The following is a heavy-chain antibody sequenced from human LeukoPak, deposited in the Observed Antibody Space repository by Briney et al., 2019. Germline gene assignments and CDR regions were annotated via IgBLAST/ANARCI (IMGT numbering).Heavy chain of an antibody. CDR1: GFTFSSYG. D-gene: IGHD2-15*01. J-gene: IGHJ4*02. Sequence: PGGTLRLSCAASGFTFSSYGMSWVRQAPGKGLEWVSAISGSGGSTYYADSVKGRFTISRDNSKNTLYLQMNSLRAEDTAVYYCAKVRRGDIVVVVAAITDYWGQGTLVTVSS. CDR2: ISGSGGST. CDR3: AKVRRGDIVVVVAAITDY. V-gene: IGHV3-23*01.